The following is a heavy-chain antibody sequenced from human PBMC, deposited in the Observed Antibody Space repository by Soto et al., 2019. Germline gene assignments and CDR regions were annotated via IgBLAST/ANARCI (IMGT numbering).Heavy chain of an antibody. CDR2: IILIFGTA. J-gene: IGHJ6*02. CDR3: ARAAEYCTNGVCFTRNPNYYYYGMDV. V-gene: IGHV1-69*13. Sequence: GASVKVSCKASGGTFSSYAISWVRQAPGQGLEWMGGIILIFGTANYAQKFQGRVTITADESTSTAYMELSSLRSEDTAVYYCARAAEYCTNGVCFTRNPNYYYYGMDVWGQGTTVTVSS. D-gene: IGHD2-8*01. CDR1: GGTFSSYA.